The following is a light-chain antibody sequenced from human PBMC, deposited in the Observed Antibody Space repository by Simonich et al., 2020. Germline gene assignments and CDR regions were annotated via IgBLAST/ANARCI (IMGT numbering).Light chain of an antibody. V-gene: IGKV3D-20*01. Sequence: EIVLTQSPGTLSLSPGERATLSCRASQSVSSSYLAWYQQKPGLAPRLLIYDASSRATGIPDRFSGSGSGTDFTLTISRLEPEDFAVYYCQQYGRSPWTFGQGTKVEIK. CDR1: QSVSSSY. CDR3: QQYGRSPWT. J-gene: IGKJ1*01. CDR2: DAS.